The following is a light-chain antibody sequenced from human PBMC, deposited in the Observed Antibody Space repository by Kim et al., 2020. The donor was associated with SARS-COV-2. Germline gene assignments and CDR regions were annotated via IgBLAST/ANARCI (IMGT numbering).Light chain of an antibody. J-gene: IGKJ1*01. Sequence: EIVLTQSPGTLSLSPGERVTLSCRASQSVSSIYLAWYQQKPGQAPRVLIYGASSRATGIPDRFSGSGSGTDFTLTISRLEPEDFAVYYCQQYGSSLSTFRQGTKVDIK. CDR3: QQYGSSLST. CDR1: QSVSSIY. CDR2: GAS. V-gene: IGKV3-20*01.